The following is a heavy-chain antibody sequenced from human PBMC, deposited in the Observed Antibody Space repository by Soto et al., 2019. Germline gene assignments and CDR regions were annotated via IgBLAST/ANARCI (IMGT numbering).Heavy chain of an antibody. D-gene: IGHD1-1*01. V-gene: IGHV4-30-4*01. CDR1: GGSISSGNHY. Sequence: QVQLQESGPGLVKPSQTLSLTCTVSGGSISSGNHYWSWIRQPPGKGLEWIGYIFYSGSAHYNPSLKSRVSLSVATSKNQFSLKLNSVTAADTAVYYCARGLGPPSPQPDERWGQGTLVTVSS. J-gene: IGHJ4*02. CDR2: IFYSGSA. CDR3: ARGLGPPSPQPDER.